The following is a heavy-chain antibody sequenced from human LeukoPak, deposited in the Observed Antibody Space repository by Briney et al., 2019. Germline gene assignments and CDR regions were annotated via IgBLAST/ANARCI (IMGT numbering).Heavy chain of an antibody. V-gene: IGHV3-23*01. CDR3: AKGGGSDFFDY. CDR1: GFAFGSYA. D-gene: IGHD5-12*01. CDR2: ISSNAYST. Sequence: GGSLRLSCAASGFAFGSYAMSWVRQAPGKGLEWVAPISSNAYSTYYADSLKGPFTISRDNSKNTLYLQMNSLRSDDTAVYYCAKGGGSDFFDYWGQGTLVTVSS. J-gene: IGHJ4*02.